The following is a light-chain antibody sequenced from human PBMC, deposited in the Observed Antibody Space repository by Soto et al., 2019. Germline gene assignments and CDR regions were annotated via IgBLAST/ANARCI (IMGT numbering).Light chain of an antibody. CDR2: DAS. CDR1: QDISNY. V-gene: IGKV1-33*01. J-gene: IGKJ3*01. CDR3: QQYDNLPRVT. Sequence: DIQMTQSPSSLSASVGDRVTITCQASQDISNYLNWYQQKPGKAPKLLIYDASNLETGVPSRFSGHGSGTDFTFTISSLQPEDIATYYCQQYDNLPRVTFGPGTKVDIK.